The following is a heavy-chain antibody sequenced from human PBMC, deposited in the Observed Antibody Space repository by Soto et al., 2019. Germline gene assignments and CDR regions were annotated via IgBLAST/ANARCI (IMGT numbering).Heavy chain of an antibody. CDR1: GFTFSSYA. D-gene: IGHD4-17*01. V-gene: IGHV3-30-3*01. Sequence: QVQLVESGGGVVQPGRSLRLSCAASGFTFSSYAMHWVRQAPGKGLEWVAVISYDGSNKYYADSVKGRFTISRDNSKNTLYLQMNSLRAEDTAVYYCARSPLPSTVEGYYFDYWGQGTLVTVSS. CDR2: ISYDGSNK. CDR3: ARSPLPSTVEGYYFDY. J-gene: IGHJ4*02.